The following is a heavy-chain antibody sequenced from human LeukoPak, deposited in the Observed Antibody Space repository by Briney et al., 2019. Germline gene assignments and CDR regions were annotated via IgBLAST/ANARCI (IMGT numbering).Heavy chain of an antibody. CDR2: ISYDGSNK. D-gene: IGHD3-10*01. Sequence: SGGSLRLSCAASGFTFSNYVMQWIRQAPGKGLEWVAVISYDGSNKYYADSVKGRFTISRDNSKNTLYLQMNSLRAEDTAVYYCAKDRLLWFGDPGAFDYWGQGTLVTVSS. CDR3: AKDRLLWFGDPGAFDY. V-gene: IGHV3-30*18. CDR1: GFTFSNYV. J-gene: IGHJ4*02.